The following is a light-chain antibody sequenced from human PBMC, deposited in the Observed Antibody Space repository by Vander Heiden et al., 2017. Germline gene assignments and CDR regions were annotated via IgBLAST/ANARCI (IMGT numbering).Light chain of an antibody. CDR2: RDF. V-gene: IGLV1-47*01. Sequence: QSVLTQPPSASGTPGQRVTISCSGSSSNVGSNSVYWYQHLPGTAPQLLIYRDFQRPSGVPDRFSASKSGTSASLAISGLRSEDEAHYYCAAWDDSLSVVFGGGTKLTVL. CDR1: SSNVGSNS. J-gene: IGLJ2*01. CDR3: AAWDDSLSVV.